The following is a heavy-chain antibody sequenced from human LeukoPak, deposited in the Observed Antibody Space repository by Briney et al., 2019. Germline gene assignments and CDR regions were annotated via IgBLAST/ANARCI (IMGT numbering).Heavy chain of an antibody. D-gene: IGHD1-14*01. V-gene: IGHV3-30*18. CDR2: ISYEGSNR. CDR3: AKDFRAGGPHYFDY. CDR1: GFTFSSYG. J-gene: IGHJ4*02. Sequence: PGGSLSLSCAASGFTFSSYGMQWVRQSPGKGLEGVAVISYEGSNRYYADSVKGRFTISRDNSKNTLYLQMNSLRAEDTAVYYCAKDFRAGGPHYFDYWGQGTPVTVSS.